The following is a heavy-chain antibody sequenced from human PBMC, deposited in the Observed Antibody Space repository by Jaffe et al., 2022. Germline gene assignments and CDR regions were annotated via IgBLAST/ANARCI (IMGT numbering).Heavy chain of an antibody. J-gene: IGHJ3*02. V-gene: IGHV4-59*01. D-gene: IGHD5-12*01. CDR2: IYYSGST. CDR3: ARGGLGYDIDAFDI. CDR1: GGSISSYY. Sequence: QVQLQESGPGLVKPSETLSLTCTVSGGSISSYYWSWIRQPPGKGLEWIGYIYYSGSTNYNPSLKSRVTISVDTSKNQFSLKLSSVTAADTAVYYCARGGLGYDIDAFDIWGQGTMVTVSS.